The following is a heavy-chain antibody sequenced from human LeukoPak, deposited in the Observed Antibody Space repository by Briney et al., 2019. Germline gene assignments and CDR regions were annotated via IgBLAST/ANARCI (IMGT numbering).Heavy chain of an antibody. CDR2: IYYSGST. CDR1: GGSISSYY. Sequence: SETLSLTCTVSGGSISSYYWSWIRQPPGKGLEWIGYIYYSGSTNYNPSLKSRVTISVDTSKNQFSLKLSSVTAADTAVYYCARVNEVGALGAFDIWGQGTMVTVSS. CDR3: ARVNEVGALGAFDI. D-gene: IGHD1-26*01. V-gene: IGHV4-59*01. J-gene: IGHJ3*02.